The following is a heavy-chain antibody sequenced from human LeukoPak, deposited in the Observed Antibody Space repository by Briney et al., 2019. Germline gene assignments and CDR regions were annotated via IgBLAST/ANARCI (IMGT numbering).Heavy chain of an antibody. J-gene: IGHJ4*02. Sequence: GGSLRLSCAASGLTFSFYWMSWVRQAPGKGLEWGASIKEDGSEQYYVDSVKGRFTISRDNAKNLLYLQMNSLRAEDPAVYYCARDYLYHYASGSYRFFDYWGQGTLVTVSS. CDR2: IKEDGSEQ. V-gene: IGHV3-7*01. D-gene: IGHD3-10*01. CDR1: GLTFSFYW. CDR3: ARDYLYHYASGSYRFFDY.